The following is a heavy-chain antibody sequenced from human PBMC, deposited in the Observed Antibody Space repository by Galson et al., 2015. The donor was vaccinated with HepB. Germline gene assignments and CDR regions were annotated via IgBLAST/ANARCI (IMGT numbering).Heavy chain of an antibody. V-gene: IGHV3-30*18. CDR2: ISYDGSNK. CDR3: AKPNQKMAYPGHRYCDL. CDR1: GFTFSNYG. J-gene: IGHJ2*01. Sequence: SLRLSCAASGFTFSNYGMHWVRQAPGKGLEWVAAISYDGSNKYYADSVKGRFTISRDNSKNTLYLQMNSLSAEDTAVYYCAKPNQKMAYPGHRYCDLWVRGTLFTVSS. D-gene: IGHD1-14*01.